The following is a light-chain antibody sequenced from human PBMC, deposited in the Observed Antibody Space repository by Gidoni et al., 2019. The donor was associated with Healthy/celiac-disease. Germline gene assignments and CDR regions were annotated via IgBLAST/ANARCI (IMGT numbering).Light chain of an antibody. V-gene: IGKV3-15*01. Sequence: EIMMTQSPATLSVSPGERATLSCRARQSVSSNLAWYQQKPGQAHRLLIYGASTRATGIPARFSGSGSGTECTLTISRLQSEDFAVYYCQQYKNWPPGGFGQGTKVEIK. J-gene: IGKJ1*01. CDR3: QQYKNWPPGG. CDR1: QSVSSN. CDR2: GAS.